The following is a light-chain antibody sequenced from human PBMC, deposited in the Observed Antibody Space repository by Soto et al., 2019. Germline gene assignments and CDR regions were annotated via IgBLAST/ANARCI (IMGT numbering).Light chain of an antibody. CDR1: QDIRTE. CDR3: LQDYNYPRT. J-gene: IGKJ1*01. Sequence: AIQMTQSPSSLSASVGDRVTITCRASQDIRTELGWYQQRPGEAPKLLIYGASTLQGGVPSRFSGSGSGTEFTLTISSLQPEDFATYYCLQDYNYPRTFGQGTKVEIK. CDR2: GAS. V-gene: IGKV1-6*01.